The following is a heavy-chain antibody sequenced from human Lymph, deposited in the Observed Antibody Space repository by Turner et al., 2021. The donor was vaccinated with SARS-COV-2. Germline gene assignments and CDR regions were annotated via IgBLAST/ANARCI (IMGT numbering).Heavy chain of an antibody. V-gene: IGHV3-30-3*01. Sequence: QVKLVVSGGGVVQPGRSLRLSCAASGFTFSSYAMYWVRQAPGKGMGWVAVISNDESNKYYADSVKGRCTISRDNSKNTLYLQMNSLRAEDTAVYDCARGDYYGSGSYHGKTFDCWGQGTLVTVSS. J-gene: IGHJ4*02. D-gene: IGHD3-10*01. CDR1: GFTFSSYA. CDR2: ISNDESNK. CDR3: ARGDYYGSGSYHGKTFDC.